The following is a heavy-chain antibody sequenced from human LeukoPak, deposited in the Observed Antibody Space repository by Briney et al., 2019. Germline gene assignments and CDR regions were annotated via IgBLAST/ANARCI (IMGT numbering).Heavy chain of an antibody. CDR2: IYYSGST. D-gene: IGHD2-15*01. Sequence: SETLSLTCTVSGGSISSYYRSWIRQPPGKGLEWIGYIYYSGSTNYNPSLKSRVTISVDTSKNQFSLKLSSVTAADTAVYYCATNRAGVAATDWGQGTLVTVSS. CDR3: ATNRAGVAATD. CDR1: GGSISSYY. J-gene: IGHJ4*02. V-gene: IGHV4-59*08.